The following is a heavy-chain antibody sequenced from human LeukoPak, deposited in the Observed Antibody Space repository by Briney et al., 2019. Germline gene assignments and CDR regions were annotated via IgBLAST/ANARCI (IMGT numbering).Heavy chain of an antibody. D-gene: IGHD6-19*01. Sequence: PSETLSLTCTVSGGSISSSSNYWGWIRQPPGKGLQWIGSIYYSGSAYYNPSLKSRVTISVDTSKNQFSLKLSSVTAADTAVYYCARPTTGYSSGWYYFDYWGQGTLVTVSS. CDR2: IYYSGSA. J-gene: IGHJ4*02. V-gene: IGHV4-39*01. CDR1: GGSISSSSNY. CDR3: ARPTTGYSSGWYYFDY.